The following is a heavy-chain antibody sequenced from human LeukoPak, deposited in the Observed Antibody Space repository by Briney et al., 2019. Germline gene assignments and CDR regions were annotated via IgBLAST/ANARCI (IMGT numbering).Heavy chain of an antibody. CDR3: ARMGYFDY. Sequence: PSETLSLTCAVYGGSFSGYYWSWIRQPPGKGLEWIGEINHSGSTNYNPSLKSRVTTSVDTSKNQFSLKLSSVTAADTAVYYCARMGYFDYWGQGTLVTVSS. J-gene: IGHJ4*02. D-gene: IGHD3-16*01. V-gene: IGHV4-34*01. CDR1: GGSFSGYY. CDR2: INHSGST.